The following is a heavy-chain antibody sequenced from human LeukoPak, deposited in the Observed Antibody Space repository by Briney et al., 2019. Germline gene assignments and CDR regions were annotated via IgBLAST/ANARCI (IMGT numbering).Heavy chain of an antibody. CDR3: ASVIAAAGTDSFDY. V-gene: IGHV4-39*01. CDR1: GGSISSSSYY. Sequence: SETLSLTCTVSGGSISSSSYYWGWIRQPPGKGLEWIGSIYYSGSTYYNPSLKSRVTISVDTSKNQFSLKLSSVTAADTAVYYCASVIAAAGTDSFDYWGQGTLVTVSS. D-gene: IGHD6-13*01. CDR2: IYYSGST. J-gene: IGHJ4*02.